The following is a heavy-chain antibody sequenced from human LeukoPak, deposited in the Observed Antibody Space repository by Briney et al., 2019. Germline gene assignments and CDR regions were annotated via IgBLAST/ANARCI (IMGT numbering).Heavy chain of an antibody. D-gene: IGHD3-10*01. J-gene: IGHJ4*02. CDR3: ASHYYYGAESYFTD. CDR1: GYTFTSYD. CDR2: MNPNSGNT. V-gene: IGHV1-8*01. Sequence: ASVKVSCKASGYTFTSYDITWVRQATGQGLEWMGWMNPNSGNTGYAQKFQGRVTMTRNTSISTAYMELSSLRSEDTAVYYCASHYYYGAESYFTDWGQGTLVTVSS.